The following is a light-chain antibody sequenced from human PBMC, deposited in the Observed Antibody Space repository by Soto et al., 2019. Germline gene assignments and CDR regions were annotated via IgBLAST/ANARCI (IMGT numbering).Light chain of an antibody. Sequence: QSVLTQPPSASGSPGQSVTISCTGTKNDIGVYDFVSWYQHHPGKAPRLIIYEVTYRPSGVSDRFSGSKSGNVASLTISGLQPEDEARYYCSSYSTTDALLVFGGGTKLTVL. V-gene: IGLV2-14*01. J-gene: IGLJ2*01. CDR2: EVT. CDR3: SSYSTTDALLV. CDR1: KNDIGVYDF.